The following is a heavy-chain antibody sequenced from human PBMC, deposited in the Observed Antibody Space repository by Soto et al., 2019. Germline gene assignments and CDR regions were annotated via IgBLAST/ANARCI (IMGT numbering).Heavy chain of an antibody. CDR3: ARANWYSEY. CDR1: GGSSSNRY. Sequence: QVQLQESGPGLVKPSETLSLTCTVSGGSSSNRYWSWIRQPPGKGLEWIGYIYYNGNTNYNPSLKSRVTMSVDTSKNQISLRLSSVTAADTAVYYCARANWYSEYWGQGTLVTVSS. J-gene: IGHJ4*02. CDR2: IYYNGNT. D-gene: IGHD7-27*01. V-gene: IGHV4-59*11.